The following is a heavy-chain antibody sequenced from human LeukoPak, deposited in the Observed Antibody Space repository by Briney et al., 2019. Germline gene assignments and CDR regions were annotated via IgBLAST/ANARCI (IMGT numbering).Heavy chain of an antibody. CDR2: IIPIFGTA. Sequence: GASVKVSCKASGGTFSSYAISWVRQAPGQGLEWMGRIIPIFGTANYAQKFQGRVTITTDESTSTAYMELSSLRSEDTAVYYCARDEFYDSSGYYSFDYWGQGTLVTVSS. V-gene: IGHV1-69*05. J-gene: IGHJ4*02. CDR3: ARDEFYDSSGYYSFDY. CDR1: GGTFSSYA. D-gene: IGHD3-22*01.